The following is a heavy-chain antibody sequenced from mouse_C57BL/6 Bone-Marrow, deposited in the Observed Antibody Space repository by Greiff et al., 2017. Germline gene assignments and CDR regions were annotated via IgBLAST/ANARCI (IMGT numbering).Heavy chain of an antibody. CDR1: GFNIKDDY. J-gene: IGHJ2*01. Sequence: VQLKESGAELVRPGASVKLSCTASGFNIKDDYMHWVKQRPEQGLEWIGWIDPENGATEYASKFQGKATITADTSSNTAYLHLSSLTSDDTAVYYCTTGLTGTWGQGTTLTVSS. D-gene: IGHD4-1*01. CDR3: TTGLTGT. V-gene: IGHV14-4*01. CDR2: IDPENGAT.